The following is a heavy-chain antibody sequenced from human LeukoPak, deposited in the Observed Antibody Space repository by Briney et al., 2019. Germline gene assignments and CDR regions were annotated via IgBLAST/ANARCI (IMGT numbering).Heavy chain of an antibody. J-gene: IGHJ4*02. CDR1: GFTFSSYG. Sequence: AGGSLRLSCAASGFTFSSYGMHWVRQAPGKGLEWVAVISYDGNNKYYADSVKGRFTISRDNSKNTLYLQMDNLRAEDTVVYYCAKYQRQWLPKGGFDYWGQGTLVTVSS. D-gene: IGHD6-19*01. CDR3: AKYQRQWLPKGGFDY. V-gene: IGHV3-30*18. CDR2: ISYDGNNK.